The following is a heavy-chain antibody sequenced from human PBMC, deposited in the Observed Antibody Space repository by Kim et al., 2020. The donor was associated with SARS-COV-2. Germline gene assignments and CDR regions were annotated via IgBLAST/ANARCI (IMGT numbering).Heavy chain of an antibody. J-gene: IGHJ4*02. CDR1: GITFRSYW. V-gene: IGHV3-74*01. CDR2: TDSDGTAT. CDR3: ATALFGELLYPLDY. D-gene: IGHD3-10*02. Sequence: GGSLRLSCAASGITFRSYWMHWVRQAPGKGLVWVAHTDSDGTATDYADSVKGRFTVSRDNAKNTVYLQMNSLRAEDTAVYYCATALFGELLYPLDYWGRG.